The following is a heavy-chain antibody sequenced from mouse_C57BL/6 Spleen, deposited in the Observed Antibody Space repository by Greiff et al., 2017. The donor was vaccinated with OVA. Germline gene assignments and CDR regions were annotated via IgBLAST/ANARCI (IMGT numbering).Heavy chain of an antibody. V-gene: IGHV5-9-1*02. CDR3: TRDPYGNYLYYAMDY. CDR2: ISSGGDYI. CDR1: GFTFSSYA. J-gene: IGHJ4*01. D-gene: IGHD2-1*01. Sequence: EVKLMESGEGLVKPGGSLKLSCAASGFTFSSYAMSWVRQTPEKRLEWVAYISSGGDYIYYADTVKGRFTISRDNARNTLYLQMSSLKSEDTAMYYCTRDPYGNYLYYAMDYWGQGTSVTVSS.